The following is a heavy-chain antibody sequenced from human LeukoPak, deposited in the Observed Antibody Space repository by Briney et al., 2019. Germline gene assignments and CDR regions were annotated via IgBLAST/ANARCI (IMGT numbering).Heavy chain of an antibody. Sequence: PGGSLRLSCAASGFTVSSNYMSWVRQAPGKGLEWVSVIYSGGSTYYADPVKGRFTISRDNSKNTLYLQMNSLRAEDTAVYYCASLKWFGELSWFDPWGQGTLVTVSS. CDR2: IYSGGST. CDR1: GFTVSSNY. D-gene: IGHD3-10*01. CDR3: ASLKWFGELSWFDP. J-gene: IGHJ5*02. V-gene: IGHV3-66*02.